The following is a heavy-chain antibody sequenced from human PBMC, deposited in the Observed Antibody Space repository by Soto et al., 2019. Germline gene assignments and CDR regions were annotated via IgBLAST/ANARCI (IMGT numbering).Heavy chain of an antibody. CDR2: IYYSGGT. CDR1: GGSISSGDYY. CDR3: ARVVTMIVVDSFDI. V-gene: IGHV4-30-4*01. D-gene: IGHD3-22*01. Sequence: PSETLSLTCTVSGGSISSGDYYWSWIRQPPGKGLEWIGYIYYSGGTYYNPSLKSRVTISVDTSKNQFSLKLSSVTAADTAVYYCARVVTMIVVDSFDIRGQGTMVTVSS. J-gene: IGHJ3*02.